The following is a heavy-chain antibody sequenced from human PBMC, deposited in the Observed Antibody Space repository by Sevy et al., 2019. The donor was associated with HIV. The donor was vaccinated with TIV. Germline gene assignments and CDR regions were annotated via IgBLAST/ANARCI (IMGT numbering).Heavy chain of an antibody. D-gene: IGHD4-17*01. Sequence: GGSLRLSCAASGFTVSKTWMSWVRQAPGKGLELVGRIKSKNDGGTTDYAAPVIGRFTISRDDSKSTLYLRMNSLKIEDTAVYYCTTMGWHGGFDIWGQGTMVTVSS. CDR2: IKSKNDGGTT. J-gene: IGHJ3*02. V-gene: IGHV3-15*01. CDR1: GFTVSKTW. CDR3: TTMGWHGGFDI.